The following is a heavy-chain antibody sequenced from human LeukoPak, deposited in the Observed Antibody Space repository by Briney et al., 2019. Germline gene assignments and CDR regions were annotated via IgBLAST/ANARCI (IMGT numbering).Heavy chain of an antibody. CDR2: IIPILGIT. V-gene: IGHV1-69*04. CDR3: ARSPQQLVYLDY. J-gene: IGHJ4*02. CDR1: GYTFSSYA. Sequence: SVKVSCKASGYTFSSYAISWVRQAPGQGLEWMGRIIPILGITNYAQKFQGRVTITADKSTSTAYMELSSLRSEDTAVYYCARSPQQLVYLDYWGQGTLVTVSS. D-gene: IGHD6-13*01.